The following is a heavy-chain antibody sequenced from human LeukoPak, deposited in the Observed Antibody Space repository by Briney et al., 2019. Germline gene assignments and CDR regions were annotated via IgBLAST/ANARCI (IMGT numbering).Heavy chain of an antibody. D-gene: IGHD3-22*01. J-gene: IGHJ4*02. CDR1: GGSISSYY. V-gene: IGHV4-59*12. Sequence: SETLSLTCTVSGGSISSYYWSWIRQPPGKGLEWIGYIYYSGSTYYNPSLKSRVTISVDTSKNQFSLKLSSVTAADTAVYYCARGTVVITMIDYWGQGTLVTVSS. CDR3: ARGTVVITMIDY. CDR2: IYYSGST.